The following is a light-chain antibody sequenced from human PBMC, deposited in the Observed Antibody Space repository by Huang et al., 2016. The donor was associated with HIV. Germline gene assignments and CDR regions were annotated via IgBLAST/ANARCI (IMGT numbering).Light chain of an antibody. CDR2: DAS. V-gene: IGKV3-15*01. J-gene: IGKJ2*01. CDR1: QGVGSN. CDR3: QQYNNWPRT. Sequence: EMVMTQSPDTLSVSLGERATLSCRASQGVGSNLAWYQQKPGQAPRLLIYDASTRVAGIPARFSGSGSETAFTLTIRSLQSEDFAVYYCQQYNNWPRTLGQGTKLEIK.